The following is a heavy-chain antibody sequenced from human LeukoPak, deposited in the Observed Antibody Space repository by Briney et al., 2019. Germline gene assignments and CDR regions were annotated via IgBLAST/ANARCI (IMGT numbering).Heavy chain of an antibody. Sequence: GGSLRLSCAASGFTFSSYAMSWVRQAPGKGLEWVSAISGSGGSTYYADSVKGRFTISRDNSKNTLYLQMNSLRAEDTAVYYCAKDLYYDSWSGYYSYFDYWGQGTLVTVSS. CDR3: AKDLYYDSWSGYYSYFDY. V-gene: IGHV3-23*01. CDR2: ISGSGGST. D-gene: IGHD3-3*01. J-gene: IGHJ4*02. CDR1: GFTFSSYA.